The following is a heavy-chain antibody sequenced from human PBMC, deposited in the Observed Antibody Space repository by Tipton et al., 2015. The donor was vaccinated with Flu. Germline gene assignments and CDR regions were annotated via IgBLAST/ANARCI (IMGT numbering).Heavy chain of an antibody. D-gene: IGHD1-26*01. CDR3: ARERIDSGGSVFDY. J-gene: IGHJ4*02. CDR2: ISSSGSTI. CDR1: GFTFSSYE. Sequence: GSLRLSCAASGFTFSSYEMNWVRQAPGKGLEWVSYISSSGSTIYYADSVKGRFTISSDNAKNSLYLQMNSLRAEDTAVYYCARERIDSGGSVFDYWREGPVVGVS. V-gene: IGHV3-48*03.